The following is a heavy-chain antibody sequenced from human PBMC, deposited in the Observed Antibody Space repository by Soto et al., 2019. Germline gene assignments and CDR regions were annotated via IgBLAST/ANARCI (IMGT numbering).Heavy chain of an antibody. V-gene: IGHV3-23*01. CDR2: ISGSGGST. CDR1: GFTFSSYA. Sequence: EVQLLESGGGLVQPGGSLRLSCAASGFTFSSYAMSWVRQAPGKGLEWVSAISGSGGSTYYADSVKGRFTISRDNSKNTLYLQMNSLRAEDTAVYYCAKETYYDFWSGYYTVDYWGQGTLVTVSS. J-gene: IGHJ4*02. CDR3: AKETYYDFWSGYYTVDY. D-gene: IGHD3-3*01.